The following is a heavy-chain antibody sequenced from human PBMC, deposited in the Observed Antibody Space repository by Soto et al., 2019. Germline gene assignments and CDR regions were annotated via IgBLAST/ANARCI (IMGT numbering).Heavy chain of an antibody. D-gene: IGHD6-13*01. CDR1: GYTFNTFG. J-gene: IGHJ4*02. CDR3: ARGSAAAPYYFDS. CDR2: ISAKSGNT. V-gene: IGHV1-18*01. Sequence: QVQLVQSGAEVRKPGASVKVSCKTSGYTFNTFGVAWARQAPGQGLEWVGWISAKSGNTNYAQNLQDRVILTTDKSTSTAYFTLTSLRSDDTAVYFCARGSAAAPYYFDSWGQGTLVSVSS.